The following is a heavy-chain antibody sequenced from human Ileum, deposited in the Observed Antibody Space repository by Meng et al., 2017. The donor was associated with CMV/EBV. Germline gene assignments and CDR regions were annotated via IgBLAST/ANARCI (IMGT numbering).Heavy chain of an antibody. D-gene: IGHD6-13*01. CDR2: INSDGSST. CDR1: GFTFSSYW. V-gene: IGHV3-74*01. J-gene: IGHJ4*02. CDR3: ARVSGRGYPFDY. Sequence: GESLKISCAASGFTFSSYWMHWVRQAPGKGLVWVSRINSDGSSTNYADSVKGRFTISRDNAENTLYLQMNSLRAEDTAVYYCARVSGRGYPFDYWGQGTLVTVSS.